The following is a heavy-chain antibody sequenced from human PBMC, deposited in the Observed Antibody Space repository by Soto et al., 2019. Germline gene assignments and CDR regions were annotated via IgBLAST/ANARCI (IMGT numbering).Heavy chain of an antibody. Sequence: LVKVSCKASGYTFTSYGISWVRQARGQRLEWIGWIVVGSGNTNYAQKFQERVTITRDMSTSTAYMELSSLRSEDTAVYYCAAHTIFGVAQYYYYYYYMDVWGKGTTVTVSS. CDR3: AAHTIFGVAQYYYYYYYMDV. J-gene: IGHJ6*03. CDR2: IVVGSGNT. D-gene: IGHD3-3*01. CDR1: GYTFTSYG. V-gene: IGHV1-58*02.